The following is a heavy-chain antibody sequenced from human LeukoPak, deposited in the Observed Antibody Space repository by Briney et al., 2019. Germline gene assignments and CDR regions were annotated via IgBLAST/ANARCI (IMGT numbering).Heavy chain of an antibody. CDR2: INPNSGGT. V-gene: IGHV1-2*06. CDR1: GYTFTGYY. Sequence: ASVKVSCKASGYTFTGYYMHWVRQAPGQGLGWMGRINPNSGGTNYAQKFQGRVTMTRDTSISTAYMELRRLRSDDTAVYYCARDRYYYDSSGYSRTGFDYWGQGTLVTVSS. D-gene: IGHD3-22*01. J-gene: IGHJ4*02. CDR3: ARDRYYYDSSGYSRTGFDY.